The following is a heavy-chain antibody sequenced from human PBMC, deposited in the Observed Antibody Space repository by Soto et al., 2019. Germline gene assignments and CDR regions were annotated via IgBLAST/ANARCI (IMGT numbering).Heavy chain of an antibody. J-gene: IGHJ4*02. Sequence: SETLSLTCAVYGGSFSGYYWSWIRQPPGKGLEWIGETNHSGSTNYNPSLKSRVTISVDTSKNQFSLKLSSVTAADTAVYYCARGLKWLRFHIYFDYWGQGTLVTVSS. V-gene: IGHV4-34*01. D-gene: IGHD5-12*01. CDR1: GGSFSGYY. CDR3: ARGLKWLRFHIYFDY. CDR2: TNHSGST.